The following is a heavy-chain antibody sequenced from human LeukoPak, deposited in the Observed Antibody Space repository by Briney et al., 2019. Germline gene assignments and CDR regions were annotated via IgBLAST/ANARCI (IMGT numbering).Heavy chain of an antibody. Sequence: GRSPRLSCTASGFTFGDYAMTWVRQAPGKGLEWVGLIRNKANGGTTEYAASVKGRFSISIDESRSIAHLQMNSLQTEDTAIYYCTRNAWRLDYWGQGALVTVSS. V-gene: IGHV3-49*04. CDR1: GFTFGDYA. CDR3: TRNAWRLDY. D-gene: IGHD5-24*01. J-gene: IGHJ4*02. CDR2: IRNKANGGTT.